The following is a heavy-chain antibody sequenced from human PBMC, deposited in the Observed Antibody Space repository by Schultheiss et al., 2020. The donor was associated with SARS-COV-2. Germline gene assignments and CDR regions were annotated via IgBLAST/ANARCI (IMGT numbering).Heavy chain of an antibody. D-gene: IGHD1-14*01. CDR1: GFTFSSYG. J-gene: IGHJ6*02. V-gene: IGHV3-30*12. CDR3: TTVDPHYYYGMDV. Sequence: GGSLRLSCAASGFTFSSYGMHWVRQAPGKGLEWVAVISYDGSNKYYADSVKGRFTISRDNSKNTLYLQMNSLRAEDTAVYYCTTVDPHYYYGMDVWGQGTTVTVSS. CDR2: ISYDGSNK.